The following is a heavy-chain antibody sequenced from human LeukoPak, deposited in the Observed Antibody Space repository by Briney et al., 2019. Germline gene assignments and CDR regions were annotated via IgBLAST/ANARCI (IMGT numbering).Heavy chain of an antibody. CDR1: GFTFSTYS. CDR2: IYPSGDST. D-gene: IGHD2-2*01. CDR3: AYEGSSASRGAFDI. J-gene: IGHJ3*02. V-gene: IGHV3-23*01. Sequence: PGGSLRLSCAASGFTFSTYSMTWVRQGPGKGLEWVSSIYPSGDSTFYADSVKGRFTISRDNAKNSLYLQMNSLRAEDTAVYYCAYEGSSASRGAFDIWGQGTMVTVSS.